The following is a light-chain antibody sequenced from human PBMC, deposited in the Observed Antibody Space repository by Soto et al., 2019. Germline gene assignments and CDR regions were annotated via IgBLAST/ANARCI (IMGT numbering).Light chain of an antibody. CDR3: QQYSGPHI. Sequence: DIQMTQSPSALSASVGDRVTITCRASQSISRWLAWYQQKPGKAPKLLIYKATSLRGGGPSRLGGSGAGTVFTPTVSSLQRDDVATYCCQQYSGPHIVGQGPKLEI. CDR1: QSISRW. V-gene: IGKV1-5*03. J-gene: IGKJ2*01. CDR2: KAT.